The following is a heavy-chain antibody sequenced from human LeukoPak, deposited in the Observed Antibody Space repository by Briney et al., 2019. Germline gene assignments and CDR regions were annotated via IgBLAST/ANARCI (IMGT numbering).Heavy chain of an antibody. Sequence: ASVKVSCKASGYTFTGYYMHWVRQAPGQGLEWMGWINPNSGGTNYAQKFQGRVTMTRDTSISTAYMELSRLRSDDTAVYYCTRSRYDILTGYLHFDYWGQGTLVTVSS. CDR2: INPNSGGT. J-gene: IGHJ4*02. D-gene: IGHD3-9*01. CDR1: GYTFTGYY. V-gene: IGHV1-2*02. CDR3: TRSRYDILTGYLHFDY.